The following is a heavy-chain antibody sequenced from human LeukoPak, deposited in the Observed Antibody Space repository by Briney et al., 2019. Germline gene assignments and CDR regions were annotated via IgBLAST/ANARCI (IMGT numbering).Heavy chain of an antibody. CDR3: ARLTGTAAAGGARPPDY. J-gene: IGHJ4*02. CDR1: GYSFTSYW. V-gene: IGHV5-51*01. D-gene: IGHD6-13*01. CDR2: IYPGDSDT. Sequence: GESLKISCKGSGYSFTSYWIGWVRQMPGKGLEWMGTIYPGDSDTRYSPSFQGQVTISADKSISTAYLQWSSLKASDTAMYYCARLTGTAAAGGARPPDYWGQGTLVTVSS.